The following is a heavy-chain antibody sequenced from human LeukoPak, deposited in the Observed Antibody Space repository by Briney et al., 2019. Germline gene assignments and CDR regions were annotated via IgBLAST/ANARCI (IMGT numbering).Heavy chain of an antibody. D-gene: IGHD5-24*01. CDR2: INQDGSEK. J-gene: IGHJ3*02. CDR3: SRDYNWGSDAFDI. CDR1: GFTLSTYW. Sequence: GGSLRLSCAASGFTLSTYWLTWVRQAPGKGLEWVANINQDGSEKYYVDSVKGRFTISRDNAKNTLYLQMTSLRAEDTAVYYCSRDYNWGSDAFDIWGQGTMVTVSS. V-gene: IGHV3-7*01.